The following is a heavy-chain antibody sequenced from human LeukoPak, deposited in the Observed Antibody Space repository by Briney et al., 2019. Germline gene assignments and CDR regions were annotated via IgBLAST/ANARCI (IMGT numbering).Heavy chain of an antibody. CDR1: GGSISSGSYY. J-gene: IGHJ4*02. CDR3: ARVYSSSRIPFFDY. Sequence: SEALSLTCTVSGGSISSGSYYWSWIRQPPGKGLEWIGYIYYSGSTNYNPSLKSRVTISVDTSKNQFSLKLSSVTAADTAVYYCARVYSSSRIPFFDYWGQGTLVTVSS. V-gene: IGHV4-61*01. CDR2: IYYSGST. D-gene: IGHD6-6*01.